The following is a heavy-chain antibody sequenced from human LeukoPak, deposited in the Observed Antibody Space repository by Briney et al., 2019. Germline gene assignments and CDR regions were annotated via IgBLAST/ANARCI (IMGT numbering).Heavy chain of an antibody. D-gene: IGHD2-21*02. V-gene: IGHV1-8*03. J-gene: IGHJ6*03. CDR2: MNPNSGNT. CDR3: ARGGFGVTRPYYYYMDV. CDR1: GYIFTGYY. Sequence: GASVKVSCKASGYIFTGYYMHWVRQAPGQGLEWMGWMNPNSGNTGYAQKFQGRVTITRNTSISTAYMELSSLRSEDTAVYYCARGGFGVTRPYYYYMDVWGKGTTVTVSS.